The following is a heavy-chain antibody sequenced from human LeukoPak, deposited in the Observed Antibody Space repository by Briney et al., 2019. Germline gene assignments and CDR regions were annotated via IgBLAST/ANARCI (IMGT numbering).Heavy chain of an antibody. CDR1: GYTFTGYY. CDR2: INPNSGGT. Sequence: ASVKVSCKASGYTFTGYYMHWVRQAPGQGLEWMGWINPNSGGTNYAQKFQGRVPMTRDTSISTAYMELSRLRSDDTAVYYCARERFLEWLLYEFDYWGQGTLVTVSS. J-gene: IGHJ4*02. V-gene: IGHV1-2*02. D-gene: IGHD3-3*01. CDR3: ARERFLEWLLYEFDY.